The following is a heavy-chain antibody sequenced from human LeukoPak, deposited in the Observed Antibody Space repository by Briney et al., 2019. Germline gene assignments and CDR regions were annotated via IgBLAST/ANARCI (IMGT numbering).Heavy chain of an antibody. CDR3: ARDSCSSTSCYVAFDI. Sequence: SVNVSCKASGGTFSRYAISWVRQAPGQGLEWMGGISPIFGTVNYAQKFQGRVTITADESTSTAYMEVSSLRSEDTAVYYCARDSCSSTSCYVAFDIWGQGTMVTVSS. CDR1: GGTFSRYA. CDR2: ISPIFGTV. D-gene: IGHD2-2*01. V-gene: IGHV1-69*13. J-gene: IGHJ3*02.